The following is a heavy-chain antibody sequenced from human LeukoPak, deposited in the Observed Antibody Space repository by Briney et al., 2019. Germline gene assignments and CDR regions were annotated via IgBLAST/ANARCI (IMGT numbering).Heavy chain of an antibody. CDR1: GYTFSSYD. Sequence: ASVKVSCKASGYTFSSYDINWVRQASGQGLEWMGWMNPNSGNTGYAQKFQGRVTMTRNTSISTAYMELSSLRSEDTAVYYCARRNYGSPRWFDPWGQGTLVTVSS. J-gene: IGHJ5*02. CDR2: MNPNSGNT. D-gene: IGHD3-10*01. CDR3: ARRNYGSPRWFDP. V-gene: IGHV1-8*01.